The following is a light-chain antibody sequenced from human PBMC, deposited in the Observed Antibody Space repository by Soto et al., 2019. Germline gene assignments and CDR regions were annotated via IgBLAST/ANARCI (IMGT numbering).Light chain of an antibody. CDR3: AAWDDSLTGWL. Sequence: QSVLTRPPSASGTPGQRVTISCSGSSSNIGIYTVNWYQQFPGTAPKLLIYSNNERPSGVPDRFSGSKSGTSASLAISGLQSEDEAEYYCAAWDDSLTGWLFGGGTKLTVL. CDR2: SNN. J-gene: IGLJ3*02. CDR1: SSNIGIYT. V-gene: IGLV1-44*01.